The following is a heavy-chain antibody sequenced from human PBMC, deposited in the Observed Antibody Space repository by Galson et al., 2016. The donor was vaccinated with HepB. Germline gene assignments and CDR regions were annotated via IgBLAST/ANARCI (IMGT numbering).Heavy chain of an antibody. D-gene: IGHD2-8*01. J-gene: IGHJ4*02. CDR2: ITSTSGDT. Sequence: SLRLSCAGSGFTFSAYAMNWVRQAPGKGLEWVSIITSTSGDTYYADSVRGRFTISRDNSENTLSLQMSSLRAEDTAVYYCAKGTQTSCTDAICFPLDSGGRGTLVTVSS. CDR1: GFTFSAYA. CDR3: AKGTQTSCTDAICFPLDS. V-gene: IGHV3-23*01.